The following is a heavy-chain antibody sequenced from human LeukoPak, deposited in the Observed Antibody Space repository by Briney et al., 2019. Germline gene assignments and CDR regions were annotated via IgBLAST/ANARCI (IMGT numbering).Heavy chain of an antibody. CDR3: AREGSGSYYKS. J-gene: IGHJ4*02. CDR2: IKQDGSEK. CDR1: AFTFSSYW. D-gene: IGHD1-26*01. Sequence: PGGSLRLSCAASAFTFSSYWMSWVRQAPGKGLEWVANIKQDGSEKYYVDSVKGRFTISRDNAKNSLYLQMNSPRAEDTAVYYCAREGSGSYYKSWGQGTLVTVSS. V-gene: IGHV3-7*01.